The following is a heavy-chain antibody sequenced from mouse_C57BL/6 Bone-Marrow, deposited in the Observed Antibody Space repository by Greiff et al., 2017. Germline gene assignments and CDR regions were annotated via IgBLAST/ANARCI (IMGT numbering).Heavy chain of an antibody. D-gene: IGHD2-1*01. CDR3: AISMVTTHYYAMDY. CDR2: IDPSDSYT. J-gene: IGHJ4*01. Sequence: QVQLQQSGAELVMPGASVKLSCKASGYTFTSYWMHWVKQRPGQGLEWIGEIDPSDSYTNYNQKFKGKSTLTVDKSSSTAYMQLSSLTSEDSAVYYCAISMVTTHYYAMDYWGQGTSVTVSS. CDR1: GYTFTSYW. V-gene: IGHV1-69*01.